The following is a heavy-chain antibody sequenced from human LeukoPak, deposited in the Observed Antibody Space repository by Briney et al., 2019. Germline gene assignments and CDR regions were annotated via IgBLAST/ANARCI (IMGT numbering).Heavy chain of an antibody. CDR1: GFTFSSYA. CDR3: AKERQIVGATTSDY. J-gene: IGHJ4*02. V-gene: IGHV3-23*01. Sequence: GGSLRLSCAASGFTFSSYAMSWDRQAPGKGLEWVSAISGSGGSTYYADSVKGRFTISRDNSKNTLYLQMNSLRAEDTAVYYCAKERQIVGATTSDYWGQGTLVTVSS. CDR2: ISGSGGST. D-gene: IGHD1-26*01.